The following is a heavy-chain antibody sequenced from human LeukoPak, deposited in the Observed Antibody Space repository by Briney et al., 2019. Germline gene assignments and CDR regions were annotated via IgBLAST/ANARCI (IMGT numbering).Heavy chain of an antibody. CDR2: IYYSGST. CDR1: GFTFSDYY. J-gene: IGHJ4*02. CDR3: ARSGCSSTSCYPRYFDY. Sequence: GSLRLSCAASGFTFSDYYMSWIRQPPGKGLEWIGYIYYSGSTNYNPSLKSRVTISVDTSKNQFSLKLSSVTAADTAVYYCARSGCSSTSCYPRYFDYWGQGTLVTVSS. V-gene: IGHV4-59*01. D-gene: IGHD2-2*01.